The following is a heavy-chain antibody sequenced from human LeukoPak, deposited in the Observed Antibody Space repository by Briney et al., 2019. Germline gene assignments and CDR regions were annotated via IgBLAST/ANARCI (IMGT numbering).Heavy chain of an antibody. CDR2: ISWNSGSI. V-gene: IGHV3-9*01. J-gene: IGHJ4*02. D-gene: IGHD3-22*01. CDR1: GFTFDDYA. CDR3: AKGVSYYYDSSGAFFDY. Sequence: GGSLRLSCAASGFTFDDYAMHWVRQAPGKGLEWVSGISWNSGSIGYADSVKGRFTISRDNAKNSLYLQMNSLRAEDTALYYCAKGVSYYYDSSGAFFDYWGQGTLVTVSS.